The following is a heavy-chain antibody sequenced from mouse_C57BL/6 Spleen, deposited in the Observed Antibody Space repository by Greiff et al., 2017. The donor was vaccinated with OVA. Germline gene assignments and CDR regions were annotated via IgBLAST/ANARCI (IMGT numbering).Heavy chain of an antibody. CDR1: GYTFTDYY. Sequence: VQLQQSGPVLVKPGASVKMSCKASGYTFTDYYMNWVKQSHGKSLEWIGVINPYNGGTSYNQKFKGKATLTVDKSSSTAYMELNSLTSEDSAVYYCADYYGSSSHWGQGTTLTVSS. J-gene: IGHJ2*01. V-gene: IGHV1-19*01. CDR2: INPYNGGT. D-gene: IGHD1-1*01. CDR3: ADYYGSSSH.